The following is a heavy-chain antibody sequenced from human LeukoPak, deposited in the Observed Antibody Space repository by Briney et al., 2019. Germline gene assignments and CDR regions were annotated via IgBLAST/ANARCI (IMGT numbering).Heavy chain of an antibody. V-gene: IGHV4-59*01. D-gene: IGHD1-1*01. CDR3: ARAGSWQLTFDI. Sequence: SETLSLTCTVSGGSISSYYWSWIRQPPGKGLEWIGYIYYSGSTNYNPSLKSRVTISIVTSKNQFSLKLSSVTAADTAVYYCARAGSWQLTFDIWGQGTMVTVSS. J-gene: IGHJ3*02. CDR2: IYYSGST. CDR1: GGSISSYY.